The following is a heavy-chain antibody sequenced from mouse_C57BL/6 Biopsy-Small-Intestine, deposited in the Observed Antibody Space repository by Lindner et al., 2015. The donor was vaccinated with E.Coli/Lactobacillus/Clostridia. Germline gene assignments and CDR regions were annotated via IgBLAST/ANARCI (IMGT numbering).Heavy chain of an antibody. D-gene: IGHD1-1*01. J-gene: IGHJ4*01. CDR1: GYTFTSYY. V-gene: IGHV1-64*01. CDR3: ARDQYGAPYYSDTSGNSVDY. CDR2: INPSGGST. Sequence: VKVSCKASGYTFTSYYMHWVRQAPGQGLEWMGMINPSGGSTSYAQKLQGRVTMTRDTSTSTVYMELSSLRSEDTAVFYCARDQYGAPYYSDTSGNSVDYWGQGTLVTVSS.